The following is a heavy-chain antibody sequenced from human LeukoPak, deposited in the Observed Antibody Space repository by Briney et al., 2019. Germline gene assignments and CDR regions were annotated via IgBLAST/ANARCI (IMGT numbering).Heavy chain of an antibody. CDR2: IKQDGSEK. CDR1: GFTFSSYW. CDR3: ARDMTVAGTGDY. J-gene: IGHJ4*02. V-gene: IGHV3-7*01. Sequence: GGSLRLSCAASGFTFSSYWMSWVRQAPGKWLEWVSNIKQDGSEKYYVDSEKGLFTISRDNAKNPLYLQMSSLRAEDTAVYYCARDMTVAGTGDYWGQGTLVTVSS. D-gene: IGHD6-19*01.